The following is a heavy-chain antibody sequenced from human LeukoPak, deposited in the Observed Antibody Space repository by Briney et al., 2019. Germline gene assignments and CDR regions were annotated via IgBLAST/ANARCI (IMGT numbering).Heavy chain of an antibody. V-gene: IGHV3-66*01. CDR2: IYSGGST. CDR3: ARDDGSGFDY. CDR1: GFTVSSNY. Sequence: GGSLRLSCAAPGFTVSSNYMSWVRQAPGKGLEWVSVIYSGGSTYYADSVKGRFTISRDNSKNTLYLQMNSLRAEDTAVYYCARDDGSGFDYWGQGTLVTVSS. J-gene: IGHJ4*02. D-gene: IGHD6-19*01.